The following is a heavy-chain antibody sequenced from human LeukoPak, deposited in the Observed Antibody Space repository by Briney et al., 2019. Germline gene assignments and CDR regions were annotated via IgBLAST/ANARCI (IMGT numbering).Heavy chain of an antibody. CDR2: ISSSSSYI. V-gene: IGHV3-21*01. CDR3: ARRGSLLWFGDSPDYGMDV. J-gene: IGHJ6*02. Sequence: GGSLSLSCAASGFTSSSYSMNWVRQAPGKGLEWVSSISSSSSYIYYADSVKGRFTISRDNAKNSLYLQMNSLRAEDTAVYYCARRGSLLWFGDSPDYGMDVWGQGTTVTVSS. CDR1: GFTSSSYS. D-gene: IGHD3-10*01.